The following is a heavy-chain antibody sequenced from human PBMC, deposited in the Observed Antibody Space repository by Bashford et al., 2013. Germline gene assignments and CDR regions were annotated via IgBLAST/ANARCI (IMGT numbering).Heavy chain of an antibody. V-gene: IGHV1-69*13. CDR1: GGTFSNSA. CDR3: MKVRYSASEKFLFDP. D-gene: IGHD5-12*01. CDR2: IIPIFGTT. J-gene: IGHJ5*02. Sequence: SVKVSCKASGGTFSNSAISWVRQAPGQGLEWMGGIIPIFGTTHYAQNFQGRVTITADESTSTAYMELNSLRSEDTAVYYCMKVRYSASEKFLFDPWGQGTLVTVSS.